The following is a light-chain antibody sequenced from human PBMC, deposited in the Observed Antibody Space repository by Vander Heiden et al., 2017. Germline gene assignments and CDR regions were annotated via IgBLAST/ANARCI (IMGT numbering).Light chain of an antibody. CDR2: GNS. V-gene: IGLV1-40*01. J-gene: IGLJ2*01. Sequence: QSVLTQPPSVSGAPGQRVTISCTGSSSNIGAGYDVHWYQQLPGTAPKLLIYGNSNRPSGVPDRFSGSKSGTSASLAITGLQAEDEADYYCQSYDSSLSGSVVFGGWNKLNVL. CDR3: QSYDSSLSGSVV. CDR1: SSNIGAGYD.